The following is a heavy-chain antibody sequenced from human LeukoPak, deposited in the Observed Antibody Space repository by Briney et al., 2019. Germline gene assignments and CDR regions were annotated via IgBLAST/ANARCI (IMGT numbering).Heavy chain of an antibody. V-gene: IGHV5-51*01. CDR2: IYPGDSDT. CDR1: GYNFTIYW. CDR3: AIFDFLFGEIDNWFDP. D-gene: IGHD3-16*01. Sequence: GESLKISCKGSGYNFTIYWIGWVRQIPGKGLAWMGIIYPGDSDTRYSPSFQGQVTISADKSISTAYLQWSSLKASDTAMYYCAIFDFLFGEIDNWFDPWGQGTLVTVSS. J-gene: IGHJ5*02.